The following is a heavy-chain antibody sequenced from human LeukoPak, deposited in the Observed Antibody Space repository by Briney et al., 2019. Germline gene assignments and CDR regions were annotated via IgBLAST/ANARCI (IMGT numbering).Heavy chain of an antibody. J-gene: IGHJ3*02. Sequence: GGSLRLSCAASGFTFSDYYMSWIRQAPGKGLEWVSYISSSGSTIYYADSVKGRFTISRDNAKNSLYLQMNSLRAEDTAVYYCARGYCSGGSCYSYGAFDIWGQGTMVTVSS. CDR3: ARGYCSGGSCYSYGAFDI. CDR1: GFTFSDYY. D-gene: IGHD2-15*01. V-gene: IGHV3-11*01. CDR2: ISSSGSTI.